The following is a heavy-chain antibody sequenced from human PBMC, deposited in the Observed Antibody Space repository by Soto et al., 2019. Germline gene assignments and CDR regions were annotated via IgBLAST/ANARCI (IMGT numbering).Heavy chain of an antibody. D-gene: IGHD2-15*01. CDR2: STI. J-gene: IGHJ4*02. Sequence: STIYYADSVKGRFTISRDNAKNSLYLQMNSLRGDDTAVYYGGRDYRLLVSPIPRCDRWGQGTRVTVSA. V-gene: IGHV3-48*03. CDR3: GRDYRLLVSPIPRCDR.